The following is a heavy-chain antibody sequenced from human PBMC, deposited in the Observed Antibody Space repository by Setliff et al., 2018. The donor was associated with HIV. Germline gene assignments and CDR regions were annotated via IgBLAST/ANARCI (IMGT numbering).Heavy chain of an antibody. CDR1: GGSISSTSYY. Sequence: SETLSLTCTVSGGSISSTSYYWGWIRQPPGKGLEWIGSIYNGGNTYFSPSFKNRVTVSLDEAKNQFSLKLDSVTAADTAVYYCARDNEQMAVPGAVFDYWGQGTLVTVSS. D-gene: IGHD6-19*01. V-gene: IGHV4-39*07. CDR3: ARDNEQMAVPGAVFDY. CDR2: IYNGGNT. J-gene: IGHJ4*02.